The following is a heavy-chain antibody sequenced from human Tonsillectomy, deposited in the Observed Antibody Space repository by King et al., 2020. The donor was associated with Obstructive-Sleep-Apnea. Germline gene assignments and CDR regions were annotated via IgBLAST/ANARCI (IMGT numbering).Heavy chain of an antibody. CDR1: GFTFDDYA. CDR2: ISWNSGSI. J-gene: IGHJ6*02. V-gene: IGHV3-9*01. CDR3: AKGIYDILTGVYYYYGMDV. D-gene: IGHD3-9*01. Sequence: VQLVESGGGLVQPGRSLRLSCAASGFTFDDYAMHWVRQAPGKGLEWVSGISWNSGSIGYADSVKGRFTISRDNAKNSLYLQMNSLRAEDTALYYCAKGIYDILTGVYYYYGMDVWGQGTTVTVSS.